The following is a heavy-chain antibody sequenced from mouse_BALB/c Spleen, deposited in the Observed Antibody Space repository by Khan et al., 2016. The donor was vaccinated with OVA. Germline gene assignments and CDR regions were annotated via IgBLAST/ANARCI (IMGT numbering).Heavy chain of an antibody. Sequence: EVELLESGPGLVKPSQSLSLTCTVTGYSITSDYAWNWIRQFPGNKLEWMGYISSSGSTNSNPALKSRISITRDTSKNQFFLQLNSVTTEDTATYYCARDGSRYNYAMDYWGQGTSVTVSS. CDR2: ISSSGST. CDR1: GYSITSDYA. V-gene: IGHV3-2*02. D-gene: IGHD2-3*01. J-gene: IGHJ4*01. CDR3: ARDGSRYNYAMDY.